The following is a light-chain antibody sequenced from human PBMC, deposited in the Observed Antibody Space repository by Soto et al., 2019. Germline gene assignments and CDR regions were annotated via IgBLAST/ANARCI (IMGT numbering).Light chain of an antibody. J-gene: IGLJ1*01. CDR3: ATWDGGLNGYV. V-gene: IGLV1-44*01. CDR1: SSNIGTGS. Sequence: QSVLTQPPSASGTPGQRVTISCSGTSSNIGTGSVNWYHQLPGTAPKLLIHSNNQRPSGVPDRFSGSKSGTSASLAISGLQSEDEADYYCATWDGGLNGYVFGPGTKVTVL. CDR2: SNN.